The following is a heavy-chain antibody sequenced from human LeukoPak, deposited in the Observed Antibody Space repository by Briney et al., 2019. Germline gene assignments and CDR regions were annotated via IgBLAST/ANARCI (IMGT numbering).Heavy chain of an antibody. CDR2: ISWNSGSI. Sequence: GGSLRHSCAASGFTFDDYAMHWVRQAPGKGLEWVSGISWNSGSIGYADSVKGRFTISRDNAKNSLYLQMNSLRAEDTALYYCAKAGTDYYGDAFDIWGRGTMVTVSS. CDR3: AKAGTDYYGDAFDI. CDR1: GFTFDDYA. V-gene: IGHV3-9*01. D-gene: IGHD3-10*01. J-gene: IGHJ3*02.